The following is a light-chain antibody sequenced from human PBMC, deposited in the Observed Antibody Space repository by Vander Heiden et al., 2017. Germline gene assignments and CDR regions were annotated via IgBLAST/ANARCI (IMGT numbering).Light chain of an antibody. CDR2: DNN. CDR1: SSNIGAGYD. V-gene: IGLV1-40*01. J-gene: IGLJ3*02. Sequence: QSVLTQPPSVSGAPGQRVIVSCSGSSSNIGAGYDVHWYQQLPGTAPKRLIFDNNNRPSGVPDRFSGSKSGTSASLAITGLQADDEADYYCQSYDSSLSGWVFGGGTKLTVL. CDR3: QSYDSSLSGWV.